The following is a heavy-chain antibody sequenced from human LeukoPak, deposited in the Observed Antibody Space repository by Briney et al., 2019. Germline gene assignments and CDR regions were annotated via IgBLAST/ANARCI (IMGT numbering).Heavy chain of an antibody. CDR1: GGSISSSNW. CDR2: IYHSGST. CDR3: ARAAVVVVAATYYYYYMDV. V-gene: IGHV4-4*02. D-gene: IGHD2-15*01. J-gene: IGHJ6*03. Sequence: SETLSLTCAVSGGSISSSNWWSWVRQPPGKGLEWIGEIYHSGSTNYNPSLKSRVTISVDKSKNQFSLKLSSVTAADTAVYYYARAAVVVVAATYYYYYMDVWGKGTTVTVSS.